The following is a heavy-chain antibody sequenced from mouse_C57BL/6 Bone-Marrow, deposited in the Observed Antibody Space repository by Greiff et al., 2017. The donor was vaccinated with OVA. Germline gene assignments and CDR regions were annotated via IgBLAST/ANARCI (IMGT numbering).Heavy chain of an antibody. Sequence: QVQLQQSGAELARPGASVKLSCKASGYTFTSYGISWVKQRTGQGLEWIGEIYPRSGNTYYNEKFKGKATLTADKSSSTAYMELRSLTSEDSAVYFCARYDYGSPSAYWGQGTLVTVSA. J-gene: IGHJ3*01. V-gene: IGHV1-81*01. CDR1: GYTFTSYG. CDR3: ARYDYGSPSAY. CDR2: IYPRSGNT. D-gene: IGHD1-1*01.